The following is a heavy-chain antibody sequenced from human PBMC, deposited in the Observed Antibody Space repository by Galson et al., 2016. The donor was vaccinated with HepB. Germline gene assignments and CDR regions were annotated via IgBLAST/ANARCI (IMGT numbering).Heavy chain of an antibody. J-gene: IGHJ4*02. CDR1: GFTFSTYS. D-gene: IGHD4-17*01. V-gene: IGHV3-21*01. Sequence: SLRLSCAASGFTFSTYSMHWVRQAPGKGLEWVPFISYSGDFIDYADSVKGRFTVSGDNAKNSPHLQMNSLRAEDTAVYFCARLFYGPDYWGQGTLVTVSS. CDR3: ARLFYGPDY. CDR2: ISYSGDFI.